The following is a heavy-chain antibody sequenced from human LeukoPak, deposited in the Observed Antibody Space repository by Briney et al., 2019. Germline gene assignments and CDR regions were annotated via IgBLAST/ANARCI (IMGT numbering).Heavy chain of an antibody. CDR3: VRDGGVSGYDLLDY. CDR1: GFTFSNYW. J-gene: IGHJ4*02. Sequence: GGSLRLSCAASGFTFSNYWMTWVRQAPGKGLEWVAHINQDGSEEHYMDSAKARFTISRDNAKNSLSLQMNSLRTEDTAVYYCVRDGGVSGYDLLDYWGQGTLVTVSS. CDR2: INQDGSEE. D-gene: IGHD5-12*01. V-gene: IGHV3-7*01.